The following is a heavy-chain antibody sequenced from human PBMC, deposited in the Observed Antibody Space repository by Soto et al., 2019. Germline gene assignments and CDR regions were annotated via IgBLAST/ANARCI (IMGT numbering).Heavy chain of an antibody. CDR2: IYTSGST. Sequence: PSETLSLTCSVSGGSISSSYYWSWLRQPAGKGLEWIGRIYTSGSTNYNPSLKSRVTMSVDTSKNQFSLKLSSVTAADTAVYYCARGFVWYSSSSTHFYYYYGMDVWGQGTTVTVSS. D-gene: IGHD6-6*01. CDR1: GGSISSSYY. V-gene: IGHV4-4*07. J-gene: IGHJ6*02. CDR3: ARGFVWYSSSSTHFYYYYGMDV.